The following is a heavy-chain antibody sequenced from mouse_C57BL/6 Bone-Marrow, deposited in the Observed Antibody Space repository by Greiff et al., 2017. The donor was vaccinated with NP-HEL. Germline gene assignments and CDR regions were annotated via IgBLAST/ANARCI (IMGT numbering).Heavy chain of an antibody. CDR1: GYTFTSYW. CDR2: IHPNSGST. Sequence: QVQLQQPGAELVKPGASVKLSCKASGYTFTSYWMHWVKQRPGQGLEWIGMIHPNSGSTNYNEKFKSKATLTVDKSSSTSYMQLSSLTSEDSAVYYCARDGLLRNYAMDYWGQGTSVTVSS. J-gene: IGHJ4*01. CDR3: ARDGLLRNYAMDY. D-gene: IGHD1-1*01. V-gene: IGHV1-64*01.